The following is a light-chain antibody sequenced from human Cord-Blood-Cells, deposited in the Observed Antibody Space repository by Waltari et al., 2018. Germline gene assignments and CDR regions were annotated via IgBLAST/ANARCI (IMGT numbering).Light chain of an antibody. V-gene: IGLV3-9*01. CDR1: NIGSKN. CDR2: RES. J-gene: IGLJ1*01. CDR3: QVWDSSTV. Sequence: SYELTQPLSVSVALGQTARITCGGNNIGSKNVHWYQQKPGQAPVLVIYRESNRPSGIPERFSGSNSGNTATLTISRAQAGDEADYYCQVWDSSTVFGTGTKVTVL.